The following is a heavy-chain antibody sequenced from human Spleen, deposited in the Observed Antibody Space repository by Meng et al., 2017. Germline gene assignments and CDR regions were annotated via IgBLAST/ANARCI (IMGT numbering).Heavy chain of an antibody. CDR2: INWNSGSI. CDR3: VKAQPYSSSWGELDY. CDR1: GFIFADYA. V-gene: IGHV3-9*01. J-gene: IGHJ4*02. Sequence: GGSLRLSCAASGFIFADYAMYWVRQPPGKGLEWVSGINWNSGSIDYADSVKGRFTVSRDNAKNSLYLQMNSLTSDDTALYYCVKAQPYSSSWGELDYWGQGTLVTVSS. D-gene: IGHD6-13*01.